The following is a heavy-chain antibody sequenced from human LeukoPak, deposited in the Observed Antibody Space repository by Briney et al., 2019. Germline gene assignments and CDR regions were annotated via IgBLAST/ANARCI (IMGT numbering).Heavy chain of an antibody. D-gene: IGHD6-19*01. CDR2: ISGSGGST. J-gene: IGHJ4*02. V-gene: IGHV3-23*01. CDR1: GFTFSSYA. Sequence: GGSLRLSCAASGFTFSSYAMSCVRQAPGKGLEWVSAISGSGGSTYYADSVKGRFTISRDNSKNTLYLQMNSLRAEDTAVYYCAKARGRQWLVRCFDYWGQGTLVTVSS. CDR3: AKARGRQWLVRCFDY.